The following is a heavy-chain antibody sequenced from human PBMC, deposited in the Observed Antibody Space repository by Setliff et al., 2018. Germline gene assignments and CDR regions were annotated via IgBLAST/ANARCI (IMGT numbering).Heavy chain of an antibody. CDR3: GRAGVAAADRKGLLDH. V-gene: IGHV1-46*01. J-gene: IGHJ4*02. Sequence: ASVKVSCNASGYTFTSYYMHWVRQAPGQGLEWMGIINPSGGSTSYAQKFQGRVTMTRDTSTSTVYMELSSLRSEDTAVYYCGRAGVAAADRKGLLDHWGQGTLVTVSS. D-gene: IGHD6-13*01. CDR1: GYTFTSYY. CDR2: INPSGGST.